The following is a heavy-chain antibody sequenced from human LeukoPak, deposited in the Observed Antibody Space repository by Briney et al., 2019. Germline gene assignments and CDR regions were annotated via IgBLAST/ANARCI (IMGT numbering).Heavy chain of an antibody. CDR3: ASSPGTRYGMDV. Sequence: PGRSLRLSCVGSGFTFSSYAMHWVRQAPGKGLEWVAGLSYNGRNIYYADSVKGRFTVSRDNSKNTLYMQMNSLRAEDTAVYYCASSPGTRYGMDVWGQGTTVTVSS. CDR1: GFTFSSYA. J-gene: IGHJ6*02. CDR2: LSYNGRNI. V-gene: IGHV3-30*03.